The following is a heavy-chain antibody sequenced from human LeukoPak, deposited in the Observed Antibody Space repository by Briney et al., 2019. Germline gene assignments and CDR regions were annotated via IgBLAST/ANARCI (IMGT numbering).Heavy chain of an antibody. V-gene: IGHV1-18*01. CDR1: GYTFTSYG. CDR2: ISAYNGNT. CDR3: ARGPYCSGGTCYSQYFDY. Sequence: GASVKVSFKASGYTFTSYGISWVRQAPGQGLEWMGWISAYNGNTNYAQKLQGRVTMTTDTSTSTAYMELRSLRSDDTAVYYCARGPYCSGGTCYSQYFDYWGQGTLVTVSS. D-gene: IGHD2-15*01. J-gene: IGHJ4*02.